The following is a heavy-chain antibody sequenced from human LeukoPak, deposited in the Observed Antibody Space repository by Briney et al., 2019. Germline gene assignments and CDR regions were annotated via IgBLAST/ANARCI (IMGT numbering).Heavy chain of an antibody. V-gene: IGHV1-69*13. CDR1: GGTFSSYA. CDR2: IIPIFGTA. D-gene: IGHD1-26*01. Sequence: ASVKVSCKASGGTFSSYAISWVRQAPGQGLEWMGGIIPIFGTANYAQKFQGRVTITADESTSTAYMELSSLRSEDTAVYYCATDSGSYHSYDYWGQGTLVTVSS. CDR3: ATDSGSYHSYDY. J-gene: IGHJ4*02.